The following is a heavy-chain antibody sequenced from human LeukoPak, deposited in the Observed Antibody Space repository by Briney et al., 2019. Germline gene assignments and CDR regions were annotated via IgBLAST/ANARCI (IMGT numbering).Heavy chain of an antibody. CDR2: ISSSGSTI. CDR1: GFTFSIYT. V-gene: IGHV3-48*01. Sequence: GGSLRLSCTASGFTFSIYTMNWVRQAPGKGLEGVSYISSSGSTIYYADFVKGRFTISRDNSKNTLYLQMNSLRAEDTAVYYCAKNGHGSGSYYPRTKYYFDYWGQGTLVTVSS. J-gene: IGHJ4*02. CDR3: AKNGHGSGSYYPRTKYYFDY. D-gene: IGHD3-10*01.